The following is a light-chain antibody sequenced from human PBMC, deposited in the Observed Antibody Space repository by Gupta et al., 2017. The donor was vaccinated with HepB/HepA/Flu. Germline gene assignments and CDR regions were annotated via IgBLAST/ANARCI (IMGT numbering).Light chain of an antibody. CDR1: SADIGRYDY. CDR2: EVS. J-gene: IGLJ1*01. CDR3: SSNGSTTV. Sequence: QSALTQPPSVSGSPGQSITVSCTGSSADIGRYDYVSWYQQYPGKAPKLILTEVSTRPSGISDRFFGAKSGNTASXTXSGLQAXDESDYYCSSNGSTTVFGSGTHVIVL. V-gene: IGLV2-14*01.